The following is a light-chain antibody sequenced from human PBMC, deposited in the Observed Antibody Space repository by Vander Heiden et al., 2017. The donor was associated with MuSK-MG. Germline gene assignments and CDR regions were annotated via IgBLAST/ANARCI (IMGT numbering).Light chain of an antibody. CDR2: DAS. Sequence: IQMTQSPSSLSESVGDRVTITCQASQDISNYLNWYQQKPGKSPKLLIYDASNLETGVPSRFSGSGSGTDFTFTISSLQPEDIATYYCQQYDNLPYTFGQGTKLEIK. J-gene: IGKJ2*01. V-gene: IGKV1-33*01. CDR3: QQYDNLPYT. CDR1: QDISNY.